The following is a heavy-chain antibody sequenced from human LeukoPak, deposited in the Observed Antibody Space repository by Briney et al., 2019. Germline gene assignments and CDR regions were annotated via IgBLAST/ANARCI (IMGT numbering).Heavy chain of an antibody. D-gene: IGHD7-27*01. V-gene: IGHV3-72*01. J-gene: IGHJ6*02. CDR3: ARVSEFVPGAMDV. Sequence: GGSLRLSCAASGFTFSDHYMDWVRQAPGKGLEWVGRTRNKANSYSTEYAASVKGRFTVSRDESKNSLYLQMNNLETDDTAVYYCARVSEFVPGAMDVWGQGTTVTVSS. CDR1: GFTFSDHY. CDR2: TRNKANSYST.